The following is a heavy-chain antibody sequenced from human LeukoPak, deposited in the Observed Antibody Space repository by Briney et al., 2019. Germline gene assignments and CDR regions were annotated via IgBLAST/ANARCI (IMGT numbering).Heavy chain of an antibody. D-gene: IGHD3-10*01. J-gene: IGHJ5*02. V-gene: IGHV1-18*01. Sequence: GASVKVSCKASGYTFTSYGISWVRQAPGQGLEWMGWISAYNGNTNYAQKLQGRVTMTTDTSTSTAYVELRSLRSDDTAVYYCARGVYYGSGSYHSVWFDPWGQGTLVTVSS. CDR2: ISAYNGNT. CDR1: GYTFTSYG. CDR3: ARGVYYGSGSYHSVWFDP.